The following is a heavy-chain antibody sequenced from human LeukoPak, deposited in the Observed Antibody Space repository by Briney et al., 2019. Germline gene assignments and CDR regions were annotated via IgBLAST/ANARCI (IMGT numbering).Heavy chain of an antibody. Sequence: PGGSLRLSCAASGFTFSSYWMSWVRQAPGKGLEWVANIKQDGSEKYYVDSVKGRFTISRDNAKNSLYLQMNSLRAEDTAVYYCAKGKYSSSWTANYYYGMDVWGQGTTVTVSS. CDR3: AKGKYSSSWTANYYYGMDV. D-gene: IGHD6-13*01. V-gene: IGHV3-7*03. J-gene: IGHJ6*02. CDR1: GFTFSSYW. CDR2: IKQDGSEK.